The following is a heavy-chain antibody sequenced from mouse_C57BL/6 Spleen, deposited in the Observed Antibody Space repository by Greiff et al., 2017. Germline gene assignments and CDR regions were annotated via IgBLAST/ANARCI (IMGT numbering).Heavy chain of an antibody. CDR1: GYTFTSYW. CDR2: INPSSGNT. V-gene: IGHV1-7*01. CDR3: DRGALDDGKGYFDV. D-gene: IGHD2-3*01. Sequence: SGAELAKPGASVKLSCKASGYTFTSYWMNWVKQRPGQGLEWIGNINPSSGNTKYNQKFKNKATLTADKSSSTAYMQLSSLTYVTSAVYDGDRGALDDGKGYFDVWGKGTTVTVSA. J-gene: IGHJ1*03.